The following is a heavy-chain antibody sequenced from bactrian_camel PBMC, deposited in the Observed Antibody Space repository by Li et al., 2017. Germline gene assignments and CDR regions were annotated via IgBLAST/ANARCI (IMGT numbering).Heavy chain of an antibody. J-gene: IGHJ4*01. V-gene: IGHV3S40*01. CDR2: INSGGGVT. Sequence: VQLVESGGGLVQPGGSLRLSCAASGFTFSSYDMSWVRQAPGKGLEWVSAINSGGGVTDYADSVKGRFTISRDNAKNTLYLQMNSLKTEDTAVYYCATSVWGQGTQVTVS. CDR1: GFTFSSYD. CDR3: ATSV.